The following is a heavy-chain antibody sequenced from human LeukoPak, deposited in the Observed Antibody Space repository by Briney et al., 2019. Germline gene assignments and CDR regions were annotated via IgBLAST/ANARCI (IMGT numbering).Heavy chain of an antibody. CDR1: GYSIGSGYY. V-gene: IGHV4-38-2*01. D-gene: IGHD3-16*02. Sequence: SETLSLTCAVSGYSIGSGYYWAWIRQPPGKGLEWIGSIYHSGSTYYNPSLKSRVTISVDRSRNQFSLKMTSVTAADTAVYYCAKGIVDMITFGGVIVSSLYFDYWGQGTLVTVSS. J-gene: IGHJ4*02. CDR2: IYHSGST. CDR3: AKGIVDMITFGGVIVSSLYFDY.